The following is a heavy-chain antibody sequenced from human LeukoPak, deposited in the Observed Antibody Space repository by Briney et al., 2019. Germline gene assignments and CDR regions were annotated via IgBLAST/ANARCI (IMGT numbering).Heavy chain of an antibody. J-gene: IGHJ5*02. CDR3: ARGPHEGAPDPSYWFDP. Sequence: GGSLRLSCAASGFTFSSYAMHWVRQAPGKGLEWVAVISYDGSNKYYADSVKGRFTISRDNSKNTLYLQMNSLRAEDTAVYYCARGPHEGAPDPSYWFDPWGQGTLVTVSS. CDR2: ISYDGSNK. V-gene: IGHV3-30-3*01. D-gene: IGHD1-26*01. CDR1: GFTFSSYA.